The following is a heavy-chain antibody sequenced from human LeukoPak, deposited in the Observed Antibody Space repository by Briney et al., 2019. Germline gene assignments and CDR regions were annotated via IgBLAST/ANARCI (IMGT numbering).Heavy chain of an antibody. CDR3: STWLRESSLSL. CDR1: GFTFNNYE. Sequence: GGSLRLSCAASGFTFNNYEVNWFRQAPGKGLEWISHNIVSGGPMYYSDSVKGRFVVSRDPAKNSLYLQMNRLRNEDTATYYCSTWLRESSLSLWGQGTVVTASS. CDR2: NIVSGGPM. J-gene: IGHJ3*01. D-gene: IGHD5-12*01. V-gene: IGHV3-48*03.